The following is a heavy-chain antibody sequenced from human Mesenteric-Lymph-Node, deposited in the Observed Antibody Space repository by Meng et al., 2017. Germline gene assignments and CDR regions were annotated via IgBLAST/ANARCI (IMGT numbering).Heavy chain of an antibody. CDR2: MNPNSGNT. CDR1: GYTFTSYD. CDR3: ARMGGEEQWLADFDY. V-gene: IGHV1-8*03. D-gene: IGHD6-19*01. J-gene: IGHJ4*02. Sequence: ASVKVSCRASGYTFTSYDINWVRQATGQGLEWMGWMNPNSGNTGYAQKFQGRVTITRNTSISTAYMELSSLRSEDTAVYYCARMGGEEQWLADFDYWGQGTLVTVSS.